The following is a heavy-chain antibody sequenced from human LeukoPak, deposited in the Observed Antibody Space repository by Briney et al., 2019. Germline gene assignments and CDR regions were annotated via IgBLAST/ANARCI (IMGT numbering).Heavy chain of an antibody. J-gene: IGHJ4*02. Sequence: SETLSLTCTVSGGSMSDYYWGWIRQPPGKGLEWIGYIHDSGSIFYNPSLKSRLTMSLDTSKKKFSLSLRSVTAADTAVYYCARGAGDLIGDYFDYWGQGTLVTVSS. CDR2: IHDSGSI. CDR1: GGSMSDYY. D-gene: IGHD3-10*01. CDR3: ARGAGDLIGDYFDY. V-gene: IGHV4-59*01.